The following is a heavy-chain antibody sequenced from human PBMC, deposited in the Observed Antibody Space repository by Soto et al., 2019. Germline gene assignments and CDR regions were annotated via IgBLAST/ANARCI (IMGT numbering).Heavy chain of an antibody. CDR1: GGSIANSHSF. Sequence: SETLSLPCDVSGGSIANSHSFWGWVRQPPGKGLGFIASVYYSGGAYYSPSLKGRVTVSVDTSKNQLCLSVNSVTAADTAVYYCLRGVEASTRHTDSESWCQGILVTVSS. CDR3: LRGVEASTRHTDSES. V-gene: IGHV4-39*01. D-gene: IGHD3-3*01. J-gene: IGHJ4*02. CDR2: VYYSGGA.